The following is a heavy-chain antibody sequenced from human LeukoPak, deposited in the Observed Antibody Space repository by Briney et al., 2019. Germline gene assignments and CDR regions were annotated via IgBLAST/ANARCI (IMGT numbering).Heavy chain of an antibody. CDR3: ARDLGLRAY. J-gene: IGHJ4*02. D-gene: IGHD3/OR15-3a*01. CDR2: ISSSSSYI. CDR1: GFTFSSYA. Sequence: GGSLRLSCAASGFTFSSYAMSWVRQAPGKGLEWVSSISSSSSYIYYADSVKGRFTISRDNAKNSLYLQMNSLRAEDTAVYYCARDLGLRAYWGQGTLVTVSS. V-gene: IGHV3-21*01.